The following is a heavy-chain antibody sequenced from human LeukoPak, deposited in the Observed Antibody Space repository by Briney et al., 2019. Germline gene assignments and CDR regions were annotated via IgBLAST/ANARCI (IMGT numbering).Heavy chain of an antibody. V-gene: IGHV3-23*01. Sequence: PGGSLRLSCAASGFTFSSYGMSWVRQAPGKGLEWVSAISGSGGSTYYADSVKGRFTISRDNSKNTLYLQMNSLRAEDTAVYYCARVDDYVWGSYRYWGQGTLVTVSS. D-gene: IGHD3-16*02. J-gene: IGHJ4*02. CDR1: GFTFSSYG. CDR2: ISGSGGST. CDR3: ARVDDYVWGSYRY.